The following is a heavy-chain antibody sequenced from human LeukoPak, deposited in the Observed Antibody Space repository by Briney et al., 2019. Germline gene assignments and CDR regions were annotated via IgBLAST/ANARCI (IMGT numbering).Heavy chain of an antibody. J-gene: IGHJ5*02. D-gene: IGHD1-7*01. CDR2: IYTSGST. Sequence: SETLSLTCTVSGGSISSGSYYWCWIRQPAGKGLEWIGRIYTSGSTNYNPSLKSRVTISVDTSKNQFSLKLSSVTAADTAVYYCAREGMAGTPTNWFDPWGQGTLVTVSS. CDR1: GGSISSGSYY. V-gene: IGHV4-61*02. CDR3: AREGMAGTPTNWFDP.